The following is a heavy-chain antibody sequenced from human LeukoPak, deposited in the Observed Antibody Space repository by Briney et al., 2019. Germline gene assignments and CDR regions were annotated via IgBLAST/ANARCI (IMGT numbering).Heavy chain of an antibody. V-gene: IGHV4-30-2*01. J-gene: IGHJ4*02. CDR2: IYHSGST. Sequence: SETLSLTCAVSGGSISSGGYSWSWIRQPPGKGLEWIGYIYHSGSTHYNPSLKSRVTISVGRSKNQFSLKLSSVTAADTAVYYCARGGGYCSGGSCYSGAPLDYWGQGTLVTVSS. CDR3: ARGGGYCSGGSCYSGAPLDY. D-gene: IGHD2-15*01. CDR1: GGSISSGGYS.